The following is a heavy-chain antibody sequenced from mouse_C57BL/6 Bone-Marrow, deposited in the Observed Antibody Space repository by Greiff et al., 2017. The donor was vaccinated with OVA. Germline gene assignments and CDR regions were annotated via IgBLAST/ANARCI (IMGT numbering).Heavy chain of an antibody. CDR3: ARERFQYYFDY. V-gene: IGHV1-69*01. CDR2: IDPSDSYT. Sequence: QVQLQQSGAELVMPGASVKLSCKASGYTFTSYWMHWVKQRPGQGLEWIGEIDPSDSYTNYNQKFKGKSTLTVDKSSSTAYMQLSSLTSEDSAVYYCARERFQYYFDYWGQGTTLTVSS. J-gene: IGHJ2*01. CDR1: GYTFTSYW.